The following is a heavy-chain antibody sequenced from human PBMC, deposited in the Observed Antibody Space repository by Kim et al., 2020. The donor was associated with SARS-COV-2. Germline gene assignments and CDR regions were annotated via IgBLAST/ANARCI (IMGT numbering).Heavy chain of an antibody. J-gene: IGHJ5*02. CDR1: GFTFSSYG. CDR3: AKEGGGYYGSKGWFDP. V-gene: IGHV3-30*18. CDR2: ISYDGSNK. D-gene: IGHD3-10*01. Sequence: GGSLRLSCAASGFTFSSYGMHWVRQAPGKGLEWVAVISYDGSNKYYADSVKGRFTISRDNSKNTLYLQMNSLRAEDTAVYYCAKEGGGYYGSKGWFDPWG.